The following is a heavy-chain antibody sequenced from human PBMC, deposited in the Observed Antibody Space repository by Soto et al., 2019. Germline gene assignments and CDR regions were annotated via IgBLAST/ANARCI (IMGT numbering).Heavy chain of an antibody. V-gene: IGHV1-69*02. CDR1: GGTFSSYT. CDR3: ARAGPYDFWSGSFNWFDP. D-gene: IGHD3-3*01. Sequence: ASVKVSCKASGGTFSSYTISWVRQAPGQGLEWMGRIIPILGIANYAQKFQGRVTITADKSTSTAYMEQSSLRSEDTAVYYCARAGPYDFWSGSFNWFDPWGQGTLVTVSS. J-gene: IGHJ5*02. CDR2: IIPILGIA.